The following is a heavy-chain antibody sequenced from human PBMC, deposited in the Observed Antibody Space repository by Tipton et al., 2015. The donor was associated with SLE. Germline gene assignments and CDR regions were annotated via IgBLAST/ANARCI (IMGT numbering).Heavy chain of an antibody. Sequence: QLVQSGAEVKKPGASVKVSCKASGYSFISYGVSWVRQAPGQGLEWMGWISVYNGNTNYPQKLQGRVTMTTDTSTSTAYMELRSLRSDDTAVYYCARSYYGSRHYYTHADHWGQGTQVTVSS. CDR1: GYSFISYG. J-gene: IGHJ4*02. CDR2: ISVYNGNT. CDR3: ARSYYGSRHYYTHADH. D-gene: IGHD3-10*01. V-gene: IGHV1-18*01.